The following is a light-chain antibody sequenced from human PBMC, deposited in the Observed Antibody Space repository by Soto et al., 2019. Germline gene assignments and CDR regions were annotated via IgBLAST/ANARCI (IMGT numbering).Light chain of an antibody. Sequence: QSALTQPASVSGSPRQSITISRTGTSSDVGGYNFVSWYQQHPGKAPKLMIYDVSNRPSGVSNRFSGSKSGNTASLTISGLQAEDEADYYCSSYTSSSTYVFGTGTKVTV. CDR2: DVS. V-gene: IGLV2-14*03. J-gene: IGLJ1*01. CDR1: SSDVGGYNF. CDR3: SSYTSSSTYV.